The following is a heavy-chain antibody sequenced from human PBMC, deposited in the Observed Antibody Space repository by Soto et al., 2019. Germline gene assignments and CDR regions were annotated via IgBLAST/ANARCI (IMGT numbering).Heavy chain of an antibody. CDR3: AGIESGGADD. D-gene: IGHD2-15*01. Sequence: QVQLVQSGAEEKKPGASVKVSCKASGYTFTSYAMHWVRQAPGQRLEGMGWINAGNGNTKDSQKFQGRVTLTRDTSATTAYRELSSLRAEDTAVYYCAGIESGGADDWGQGALVTVSS. CDR2: INAGNGNT. CDR1: GYTFTSYA. J-gene: IGHJ4*02. V-gene: IGHV1-3*05.